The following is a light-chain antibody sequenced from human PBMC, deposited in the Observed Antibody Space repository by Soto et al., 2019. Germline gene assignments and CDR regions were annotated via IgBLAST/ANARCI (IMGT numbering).Light chain of an antibody. V-gene: IGKV1-39*01. CDR3: QQSYKTPLT. Sequence: DIQMTQSPSSLSASVGDRVTITCRASQSISTYLNWYQHKPGKAPSLLIYVASSLQGGVPSRFSGSGSGTEFTLTISSLQPEDFATYYCQQSYKTPLTFGQGTRLEIK. CDR2: VAS. J-gene: IGKJ5*01. CDR1: QSISTY.